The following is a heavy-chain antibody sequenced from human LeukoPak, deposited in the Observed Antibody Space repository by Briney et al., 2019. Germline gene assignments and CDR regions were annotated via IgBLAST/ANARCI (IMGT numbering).Heavy chain of an antibody. CDR3: ASTFPHTIFGVVIPTSYYYYGMDV. Sequence: GGSLRLSCAASGFTFRNYAMHWVRQAPGKGLEWVAVISYDGSNKYYADSVKGRFTISRDNSKNTPYLQMNSLRAEDTAVYYCASTFPHTIFGVVIPTSYYYYGMDVWGQGTTVTVSS. J-gene: IGHJ6*02. CDR1: GFTFRNYA. CDR2: ISYDGSNK. D-gene: IGHD3-3*01. V-gene: IGHV3-30*04.